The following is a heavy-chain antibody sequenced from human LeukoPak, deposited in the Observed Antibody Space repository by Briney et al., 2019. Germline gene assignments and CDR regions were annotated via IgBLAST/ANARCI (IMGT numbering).Heavy chain of an antibody. D-gene: IGHD3-10*01. Sequence: SETLSLTCTVSGGSISSGGYYWSWIRQHPGKGLEWIGYIYYSGSTYYNPSLKSRVTMSVDTSKNQFSLKLSSVTAADTAVYYCARDFSGRDYYGSGSYYNNWFDPWGQGTLVTVST. CDR2: IYYSGST. V-gene: IGHV4-31*03. CDR1: GGSISSGGYY. J-gene: IGHJ5*02. CDR3: ARDFSGRDYYGSGSYYNNWFDP.